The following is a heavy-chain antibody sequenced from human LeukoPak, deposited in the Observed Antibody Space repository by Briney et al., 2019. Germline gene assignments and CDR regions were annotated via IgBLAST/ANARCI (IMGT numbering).Heavy chain of an antibody. CDR3: ARSKVGMRDSSGYYTIDY. CDR1: GGTFSSYA. Sequence: ASVKVSCKASGGTFSSYAISWVRQAPGQGLEWMGGIIPIFGTANYAQKFQGRVTITADESTSTAYMELSSLRSEDTAVYYCARSKVGMRDSSGYYTIDYWGQGTLVTVSS. V-gene: IGHV1-69*13. CDR2: IIPIFGTA. D-gene: IGHD3-22*01. J-gene: IGHJ4*02.